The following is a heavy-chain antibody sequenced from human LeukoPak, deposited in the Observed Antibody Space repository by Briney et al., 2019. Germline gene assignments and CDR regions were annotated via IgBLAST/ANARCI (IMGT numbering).Heavy chain of an antibody. CDR3: ARSAGSSSWYEGYYFDY. Sequence: GGSLRLSCAASGFTFSRYRMSSVRQAPGKGLGRVANIKHEGSAKYYVDSVKGQFTISRDNAKNSLYLQMNRLRAEDTAVYYCARSAGSSSWYEGYYFDYWGQGTLVTVSS. J-gene: IGHJ4*02. CDR1: GFTFSRYR. CDR2: IKHEGSAK. D-gene: IGHD6-13*01. V-gene: IGHV3-7*01.